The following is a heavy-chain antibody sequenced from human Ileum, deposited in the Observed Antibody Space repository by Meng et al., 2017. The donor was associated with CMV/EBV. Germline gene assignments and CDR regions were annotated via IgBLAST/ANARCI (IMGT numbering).Heavy chain of an antibody. CDR3: TTGGDCSGGGCYSVGY. J-gene: IGHJ4*02. Sequence: GESLKISCAVSGFTFSGAWMSWVRQAPGKGLEWIGRIKSKAHGGTTDYAAPVKGRITISRDDSKNTLYLQMNSLTTEDTALYYCTTGGDCSGGGCYSVGYWGQGTLVTVSS. CDR2: IKSKAHGGTT. D-gene: IGHD2-15*01. CDR1: GFTFSGAW. V-gene: IGHV3-15*01.